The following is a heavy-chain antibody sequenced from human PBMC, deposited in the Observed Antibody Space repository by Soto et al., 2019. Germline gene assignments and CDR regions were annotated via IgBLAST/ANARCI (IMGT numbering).Heavy chain of an antibody. J-gene: IGHJ6*02. D-gene: IGHD3-16*01. CDR3: AKNVITQYYYYGMDV. CDR1: GFTFSSYA. CDR2: ISGSGDNT. Sequence: LRLSCAASGFTFSSYAMSWVRQAPGKGLEWVSSISGSGDNTYYADSVKGRFTISRDNSKNTLHLQINSLRAEDTAVYYCAKNVITQYYYYGMDVWGQGTTVTVSS. V-gene: IGHV3-23*01.